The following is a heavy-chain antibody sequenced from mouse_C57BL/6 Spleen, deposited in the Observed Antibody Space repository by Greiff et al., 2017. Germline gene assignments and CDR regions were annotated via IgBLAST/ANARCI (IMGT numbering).Heavy chain of an antibody. Sequence: VNLVESGPGLVAPSQSLSITCTVSGFSLTSYGVSWVRQPPGKGLEWLGAIWGDGSTNYHSALISRLSISKDNSKSQVFLKLNSLQSDHTTTDYCAKGWDGDWYFDVWGTGTTVTVSS. D-gene: IGHD4-1*01. V-gene: IGHV2-3*01. CDR2: IWGDGST. CDR3: AKGWDGDWYFDV. J-gene: IGHJ1*03. CDR1: GFSLTSYG.